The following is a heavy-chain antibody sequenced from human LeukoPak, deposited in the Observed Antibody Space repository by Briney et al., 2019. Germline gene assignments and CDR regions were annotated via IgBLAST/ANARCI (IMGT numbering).Heavy chain of an antibody. CDR3: ARINYDFWSGYSYYFDY. J-gene: IGHJ4*02. V-gene: IGHV4-39*07. D-gene: IGHD3-3*01. Sequence: TPSETLSLTCTVSGSYISSSSYYWGWIRQPPGKGLEWIGSIYYSGSTYYNPSLKSRVTISVDTSKNQFSLKLSSVTAADTAVYYCARINYDFWSGYSYYFDYWGQGTLVTVSS. CDR1: GSYISSSSYY. CDR2: IYYSGST.